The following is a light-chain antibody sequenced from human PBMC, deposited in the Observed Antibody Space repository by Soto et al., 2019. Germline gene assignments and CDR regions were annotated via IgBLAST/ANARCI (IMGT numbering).Light chain of an antibody. Sequence: DIVMTQSPLSLPVTPGEPASISCRSSESLLHSNGYNYLDWYLQKPGHSPQLLIYLGSNRASGVPDRFSGSGSGTDFTLKISRVEAEDVGVYYCMQALQTRTFGQGTKVDIK. V-gene: IGKV2-28*01. J-gene: IGKJ1*01. CDR2: LGS. CDR3: MQALQTRT. CDR1: ESLLHSNGYNY.